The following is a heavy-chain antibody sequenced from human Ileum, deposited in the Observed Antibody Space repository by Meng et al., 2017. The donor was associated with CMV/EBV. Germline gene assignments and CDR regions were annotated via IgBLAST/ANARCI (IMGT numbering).Heavy chain of an antibody. J-gene: IGHJ4*02. Sequence: SETLPLTCTVSGYSISSGYYWGWIRQPPGKGLEWIGTIYHNGSTSYNPSLKSRVTISVDTSKNQFSLKLTSVTAADTAVYYCARVAIYDSTGYYHSPKFDSWGQGALVTVSS. CDR1: GYSISSGYY. CDR2: IYHNGST. CDR3: ARVAIYDSTGYYHSPKFDS. D-gene: IGHD3-22*01. V-gene: IGHV4-38-2*02.